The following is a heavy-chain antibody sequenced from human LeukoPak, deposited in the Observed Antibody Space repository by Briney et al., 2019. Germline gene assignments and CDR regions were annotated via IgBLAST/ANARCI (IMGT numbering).Heavy chain of an antibody. CDR3: ARGAYFFAEQWLVLGGDWYFDL. CDR2: MNPNSGNT. V-gene: IGHV1-8*03. CDR1: GYTFTSYD. Sequence: ASVKVSCKASGYTFTSYDINWVRQATGQGLEWMGWMNPNSGNTGYAQKFQGRVTITRNTSISTAYMELSSLRSEDTAVYYCARGAYFFAEQWLVLGGDWYFDLWGRGTLVTVSS. D-gene: IGHD6-19*01. J-gene: IGHJ2*01.